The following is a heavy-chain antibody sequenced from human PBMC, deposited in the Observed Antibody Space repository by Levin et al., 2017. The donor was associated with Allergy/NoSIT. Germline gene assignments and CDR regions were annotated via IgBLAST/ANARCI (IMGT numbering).Heavy chain of an antibody. Sequence: GASVKVSCKASGYTFRVYGIIWVRQAPGEGLEWLGWISPNNGHTKVSHKVQGRVTMTTDASTTTAYPDIWSLTSDDTAVYYCARDLGTGWYDNAFEIWGQGTLVSVSS. D-gene: IGHD6-19*01. V-gene: IGHV1-18*01. CDR2: ISPNNGHT. CDR1: GYTFRVYG. J-gene: IGHJ3*02. CDR3: ARDLGTGWYDNAFEI.